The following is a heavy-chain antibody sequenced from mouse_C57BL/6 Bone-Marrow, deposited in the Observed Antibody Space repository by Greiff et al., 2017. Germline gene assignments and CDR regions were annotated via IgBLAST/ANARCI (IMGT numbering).Heavy chain of an antibody. CDR2: FYPGSGSI. V-gene: IGHV1-62-2*01. CDR3: ARHEDHRGDYAFYYYAMDY. J-gene: IGHJ4*01. Sequence: VQLQQSGAELVKPGASVKLSCKASGYTFTEYTIHWVKQRSGQGLEWIGWFYPGSGSIKYNEKFKDKATLTADKSSSTASLALSRLTSEDSAVYFCARHEDHRGDYAFYYYAMDYWGKGTSVTVSS. D-gene: IGHD2-4*01. CDR1: GYTFTEYT.